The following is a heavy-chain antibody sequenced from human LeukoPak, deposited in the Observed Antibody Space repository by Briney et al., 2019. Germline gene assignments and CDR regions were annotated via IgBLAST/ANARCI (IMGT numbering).Heavy chain of an antibody. CDR2: ISGITTTSIPTTI. V-gene: IGHV3-11*04. CDR1: GFTFTDYY. D-gene: IGHD6-19*01. CDR3: ARDRNGIAVAGPFDY. Sequence: GGSLRLSCAASGFTFTDYYMSWIRQAPGKGLEWVSYISGITTTSIPTTIYYADSVKGRFTISRDNAKNSLYLQMNSLRAEDTAVYYCARDRNGIAVAGPFDYWGQGTLVTVSS. J-gene: IGHJ4*02.